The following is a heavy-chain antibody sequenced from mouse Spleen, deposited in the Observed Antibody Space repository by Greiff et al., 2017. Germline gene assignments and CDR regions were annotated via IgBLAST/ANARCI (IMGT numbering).Heavy chain of an antibody. V-gene: IGHV1-39*01. CDR2: INPNYGTT. CDR1: GYSFTDYN. J-gene: IGHJ4*01. CDR3: ASITTVVATGAMDY. D-gene: IGHD1-1*01. Sequence: VHLQQSGPELVKPGASVKISCKASGYSFTDYNMNWVKQSNGKSLEWIGVINPNYGTTSYNQKFKGKATLTVDQSSSTAYMQLNSLTSEDSAVYYCASITTVVATGAMDYWGQGTSVTVSS.